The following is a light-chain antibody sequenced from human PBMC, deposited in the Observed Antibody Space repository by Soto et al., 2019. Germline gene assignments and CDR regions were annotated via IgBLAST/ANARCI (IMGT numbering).Light chain of an antibody. CDR3: SSYTDMGINV. V-gene: IGLV2-14*03. Sequence: QSALTQPGSVSGSPGQSIIISCTGTTSDIGGYRHVSWYQQHPGKVPTLIMFDVSSRPSGVSNRFSGSKSGNTASLIISGLQADNEAEYSCSSYTDMGINVFGTVTKLTVL. CDR2: DVS. CDR1: TSDIGGYRH. J-gene: IGLJ1*01.